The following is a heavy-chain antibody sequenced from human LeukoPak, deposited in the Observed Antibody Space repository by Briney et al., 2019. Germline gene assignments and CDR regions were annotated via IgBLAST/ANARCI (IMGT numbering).Heavy chain of an antibody. CDR1: GGTFSSYA. V-gene: IGHV1-69*05. Sequence: ASVKVSCKASGGTFSSYAISWVRQAPGQGLEWMGGIIPVFGTANYAQKFQDRITITTDESTTTAYMELSSLRSEDTAVYYCARELGFGSTQNWFDPWGQGTLVTVSS. J-gene: IGHJ5*02. CDR2: IIPVFGTA. D-gene: IGHD3-10*01. CDR3: ARELGFGSTQNWFDP.